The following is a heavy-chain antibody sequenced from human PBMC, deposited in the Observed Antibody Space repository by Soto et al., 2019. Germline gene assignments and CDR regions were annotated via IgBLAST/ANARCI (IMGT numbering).Heavy chain of an antibody. J-gene: IGHJ6*01. CDR3: ARSIAAAVNYYYGMDV. D-gene: IGHD6-13*01. CDR1: GFTFSSYA. CDR2: ISYDGSNK. V-gene: IGHV3-30-3*01. Sequence: QVQLVESGGGVVQPGRSLRLSCAASGFTFSSYAMHWVRQAPGKGLEWVAVISYDGSNKYYADSVKGRFTISRDNSKNTLYLQMNSLRAEDTAVYYCARSIAAAVNYYYGMDVW.